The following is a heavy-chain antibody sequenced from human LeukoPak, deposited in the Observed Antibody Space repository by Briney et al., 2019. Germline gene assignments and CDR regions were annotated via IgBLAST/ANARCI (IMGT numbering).Heavy chain of an antibody. D-gene: IGHD5-24*01. CDR2: IYSGGST. J-gene: IGHJ4*02. CDR1: GFTVSSNY. V-gene: IGHV3-53*01. CDR3: ARAAKERWLQLEYYFDY. Sequence: GGSLRLPCAASGFTVSSNYMSWVRQAPGKGLEWVSVIYSGGSTYYADSVKGRFTISRDNSKNTLYLQMNSPRAEDTAVYYCARAAKERWLQLEYYFDYWGQGTLVTVSS.